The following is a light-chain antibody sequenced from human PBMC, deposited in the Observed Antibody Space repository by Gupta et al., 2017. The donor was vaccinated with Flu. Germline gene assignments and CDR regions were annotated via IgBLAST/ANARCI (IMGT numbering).Light chain of an antibody. CDR1: SRDIGGYNS. Sequence: QSALTQPASVSGSPGQSIDISCTGTSRDIGGYNSVSWYQLRPGKGPKLILFEVSSRPSGISSRFSGSKSGNTASLTIAGLQAGDEGFYYCSSCTTTNGNVVFGGGTSVTVL. V-gene: IGLV2-14*01. CDR2: EVS. J-gene: IGLJ2*01. CDR3: SSCTTTNGNVV.